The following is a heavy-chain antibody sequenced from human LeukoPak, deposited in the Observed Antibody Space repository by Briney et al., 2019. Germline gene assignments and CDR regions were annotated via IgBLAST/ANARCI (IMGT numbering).Heavy chain of an antibody. V-gene: IGHV4-4*07. J-gene: IGHJ6*02. CDR2: IYTSGST. D-gene: IGHD3-9*01. CDR1: GGSISSYY. Sequence: NPSETLSLTCTVSGGSISSYYWSWIRQPAGKGLEWIGRIYTSGSTNYNPSLKSRVTMSVDTSKNQFSLKLSSVTAADTAVYYCARDPPAYDILTGYYYGMDVWGQGTTVTVSS. CDR3: ARDPPAYDILTGYYYGMDV.